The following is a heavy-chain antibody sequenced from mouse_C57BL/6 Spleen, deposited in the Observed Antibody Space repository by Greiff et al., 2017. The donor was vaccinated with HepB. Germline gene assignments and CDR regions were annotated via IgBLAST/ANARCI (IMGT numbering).Heavy chain of an antibody. J-gene: IGHJ4*01. CDR3: AINGEIYDGYLYYAMDY. Sequence: QVQLQQPGAELVKPGASVKVSCKASGYTFTSYWMHWVKQRPGQGLEWIGRIHPSDSDTNYNQKFKGKATLTVDKSSSTAYMQLSSLTSEDSAVYYCAINGEIYDGYLYYAMDYWGQGTSVTVSS. CDR1: GYTFTSYW. D-gene: IGHD2-3*01. CDR2: IHPSDSDT. V-gene: IGHV1-74*01.